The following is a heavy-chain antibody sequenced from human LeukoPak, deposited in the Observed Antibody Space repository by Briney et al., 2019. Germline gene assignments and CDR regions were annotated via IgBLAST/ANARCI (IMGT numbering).Heavy chain of an antibody. CDR1: GFTFSSYA. Sequence: GGSLRLSCAASGFTFSSYAMHWVRQAPGKGLEWVAVISYDGSNKYYTDSVKGRFTISRDNSKNTLYLQMNSLRAEDTAVYHCAKDPEGIVVVPAAIDFWGQGTLVTVSS. CDR3: AKDPEGIVVVPAAIDF. V-gene: IGHV3-30-3*01. J-gene: IGHJ4*02. D-gene: IGHD2-2*01. CDR2: ISYDGSNK.